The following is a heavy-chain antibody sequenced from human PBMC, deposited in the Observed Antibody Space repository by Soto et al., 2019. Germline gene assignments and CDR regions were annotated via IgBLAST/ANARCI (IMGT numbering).Heavy chain of an antibody. CDR1: GFTFSTYW. V-gene: IGHV3-74*01. Sequence: EVQLVESGGGLVQPGGSLRLSCAASGFTFSTYWMHWVRQAPGKGLVWVSRISLDGSVTEYADSVKGRFTITRDNAKNTLHLQMNSLRAEDTAVYYCGRDYCSTVLYWGQGTPVTVSS. D-gene: IGHD4-4*01. CDR3: GRDYCSTVLY. CDR2: ISLDGSVT. J-gene: IGHJ4*02.